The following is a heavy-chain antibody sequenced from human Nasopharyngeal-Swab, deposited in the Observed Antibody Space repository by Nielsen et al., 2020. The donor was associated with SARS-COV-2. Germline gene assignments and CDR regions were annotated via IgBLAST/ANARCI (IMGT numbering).Heavy chain of an antibody. D-gene: IGHD2-15*01. CDR2: ISTYNSNT. J-gene: IGHJ4*02. CDR1: GYTFTNYG. CDR3: ARDRRDVVVVVAAGGPDY. V-gene: IGHV1-18*01. Sequence: VSVQVSCKASGYTFTNYGITWGRHAPGQGLEWMGWISTYNSNTNYRQKLQGRVTMTTDTSTSTAYMELRSLRSDDTAMYYCARDRRDVVVVVAAGGPDYWGQGTLVTVSS.